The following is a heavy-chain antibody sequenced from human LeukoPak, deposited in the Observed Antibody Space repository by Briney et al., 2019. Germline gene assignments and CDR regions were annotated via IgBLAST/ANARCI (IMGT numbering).Heavy chain of an antibody. V-gene: IGHV4-34*01. J-gene: IGHJ4*02. CDR1: GGSISSYY. CDR2: INDSGTT. CDR3: ARLPLGAFGEVLNFDF. Sequence: SETLSLTCTVSGGSISSYYWSWIRQPPGKGLEWIGDINDSGTTKYNPTLKSRVTISIDTSKKQFSLKVKSVTAADTAVYFCARLPLGAFGEVLNFDFWGQGTLVTVSS. D-gene: IGHD3-10*01.